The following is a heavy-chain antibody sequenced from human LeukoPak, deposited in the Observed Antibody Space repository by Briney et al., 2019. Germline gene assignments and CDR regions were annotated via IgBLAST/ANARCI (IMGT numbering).Heavy chain of an antibody. CDR2: INPNSGGT. CDR1: GYTFTGYY. Sequence: ASVKVSCKASGYTFTGYYMHWVRQAPGQGLEWMGWINPNSGGTNYAQKFQGRVSMTRDTSISTAYMELSRLRSDDTAVYNCARINDYGDMGLDYWGQGTLVTVSS. J-gene: IGHJ4*02. CDR3: ARINDYGDMGLDY. V-gene: IGHV1-2*02. D-gene: IGHD4-17*01.